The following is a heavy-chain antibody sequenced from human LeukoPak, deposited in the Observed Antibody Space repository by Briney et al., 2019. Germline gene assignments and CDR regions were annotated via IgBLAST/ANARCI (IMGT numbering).Heavy chain of an antibody. V-gene: IGHV3-20*04. CDR1: GFTFDDYG. CDR3: AKEDCSGGRCYSLHY. Sequence: GGPLRLSCAASGFTFDDYGMTWVRQTPGKGLEWVSTINWNGGSTAYADSVKGRFTISRDNAKTSLYLQMNSLRAEDAAVYYCAKEDCSGGRCYSLHYWGQGTLVTVSS. D-gene: IGHD2-15*01. CDR2: INWNGGST. J-gene: IGHJ4*02.